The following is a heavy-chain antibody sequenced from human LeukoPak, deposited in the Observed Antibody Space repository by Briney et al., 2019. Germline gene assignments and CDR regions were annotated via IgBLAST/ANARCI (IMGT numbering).Heavy chain of an antibody. J-gene: IGHJ4*02. CDR3: ARELGYCSGGSCSHTFDY. CDR2: ISSSGSTI. Sequence: PGGSLRLSCAASGFTFSSYEMNWVRQAPGKGLEWVSYISSSGSTIYYAGSVKGRFTISRDNAKNSLYLQMNSLRAEDTAVYYCARELGYCSGGSCSHTFDYWGQGTLVTVSS. V-gene: IGHV3-48*03. CDR1: GFTFSSYE. D-gene: IGHD2-15*01.